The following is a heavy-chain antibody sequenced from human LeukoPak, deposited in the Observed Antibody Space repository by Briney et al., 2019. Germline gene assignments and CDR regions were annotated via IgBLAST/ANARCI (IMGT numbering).Heavy chain of an antibody. CDR3: ARVVVTYGGYYYYGMDV. Sequence: ASVKVSCKASGGTFSSYAISWVRQAPGQGLEWMGGIIPIFGTANYAQKFQGRVTITADESTSTAYMELSSLRPEDTAVYYCARVVVTYGGYYYYGMDVWGQGTTVTVS. J-gene: IGHJ6*02. V-gene: IGHV1-69*13. CDR2: IIPIFGTA. CDR1: GGTFSSYA. D-gene: IGHD3-22*01.